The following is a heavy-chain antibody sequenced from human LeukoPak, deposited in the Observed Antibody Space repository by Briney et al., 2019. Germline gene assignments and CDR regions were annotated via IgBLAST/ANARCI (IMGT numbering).Heavy chain of an antibody. CDR2: INPSGGST. D-gene: IGHD3-22*01. J-gene: IGHJ5*02. CDR1: GYTFTSYY. CDR3: ARATYYYDSSVKLFDP. V-gene: IGHV1-46*01. Sequence: ASVKVSYKASGYTFTSYYMHWVRQAPGQGLEWMGIINPSGGSTSYAQKFQGRVTMTRDTSTSTVYMELSSLRSEDTAVYYCARATYYYDSSVKLFDPWGQGTLVTVSS.